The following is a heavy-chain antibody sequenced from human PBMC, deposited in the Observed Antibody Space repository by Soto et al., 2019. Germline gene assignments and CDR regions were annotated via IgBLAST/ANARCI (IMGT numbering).Heavy chain of an antibody. CDR2: IYTSGST. D-gene: IGHD3-3*01. Sequence: SETLSLTCTVSGGSISSYYWSWIRQPAGKGLEWIGRIYTSGSTNYNPSLKSRVTMSVDTSKNQFSLKLSSVTAADTAVYYCARGHDFWSGYYFSRDYYGMDVWGQGTTVTVS. CDR1: GGSISSYY. J-gene: IGHJ6*02. V-gene: IGHV4-4*07. CDR3: ARGHDFWSGYYFSRDYYGMDV.